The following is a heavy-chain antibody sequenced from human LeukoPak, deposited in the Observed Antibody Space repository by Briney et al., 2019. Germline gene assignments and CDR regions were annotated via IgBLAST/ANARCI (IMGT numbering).Heavy chain of an antibody. Sequence: VASVKVSCKASGYTFTDYYMHWVRQAPGQGLEWMGWINPKSGGADYAQKSQGRVTLTRETSISTAYMELRRLRSDDTAVFYCSIDFGYWGQGTLVTVSS. V-gene: IGHV1-2*02. CDR1: GYTFTDYY. CDR3: SIDFGY. CDR2: INPKSGGA. J-gene: IGHJ4*02.